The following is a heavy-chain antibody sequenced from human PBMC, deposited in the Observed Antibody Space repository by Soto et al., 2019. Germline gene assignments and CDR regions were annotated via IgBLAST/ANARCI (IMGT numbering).Heavy chain of an antibody. CDR2: ITSSSSYI. Sequence: GGSLRLSCAASGFTFSLYSMVWVRQAPGKGLEWVASITSSSSYIYYEDSLKGRFTISRDNAKNSLFLQLDSLRAEDTAVYFCVRARSTDSRPDYWGQGTLVTVSS. V-gene: IGHV3-21*01. J-gene: IGHJ4*02. CDR3: VRARSTDSRPDY. CDR1: GFTFSLYS. D-gene: IGHD3-22*01.